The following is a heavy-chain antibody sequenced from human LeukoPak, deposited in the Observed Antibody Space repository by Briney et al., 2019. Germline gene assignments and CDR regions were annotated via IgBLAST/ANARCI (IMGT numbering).Heavy chain of an antibody. V-gene: IGHV1-69*06. CDR1: GGTFSSYA. D-gene: IGHD4-23*01. CDR2: IIPIFGTA. CDR3: ARSLTVAGAFDI. Sequence: GASVKVSCKASGGTFSSYAISWVRQAPGQGLEWMGGIIPIFGTANYAQKFQGRVTITADKSTSTAYMELSSLRSEDTAVYYCARSLTVAGAFDIWGQGTMVTVSS. J-gene: IGHJ3*02.